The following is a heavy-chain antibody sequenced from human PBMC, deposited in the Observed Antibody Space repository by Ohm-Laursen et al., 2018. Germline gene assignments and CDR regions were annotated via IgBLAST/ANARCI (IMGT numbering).Heavy chain of an antibody. CDR1: GGSISSYY. CDR3: ARHETLMIDYGMDV. CDR2: IYYSGST. Sequence: GTLSLTCTVSGGSISSYYWSWIRQPPGKGLEWIGYIYYSGSTNYNPSLKSRFTISVDTSKNQFSLKLSSVTAADTAVYYCARHETLMIDYGMDVWGQGTTVTVSS. J-gene: IGHJ6*02. V-gene: IGHV4-59*08. D-gene: IGHD3-22*01.